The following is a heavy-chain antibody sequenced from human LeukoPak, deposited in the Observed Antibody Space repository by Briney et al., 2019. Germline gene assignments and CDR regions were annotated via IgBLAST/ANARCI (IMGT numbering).Heavy chain of an antibody. CDR1: GFTFSSYA. CDR2: ISGSGGST. J-gene: IGHJ4*02. CDR3: ASEGVVTLYFDY. V-gene: IGHV3-23*01. D-gene: IGHD3-3*01. Sequence: GGSLRLSCAASGFTFSSYAMSWVRQAPGKGLEWVSAISGSGGSTYYADSVKGRFTISRDNSKNTLYLQMNSLRAEGTAVYYCASEGVVTLYFDYWGQGTLVTVSS.